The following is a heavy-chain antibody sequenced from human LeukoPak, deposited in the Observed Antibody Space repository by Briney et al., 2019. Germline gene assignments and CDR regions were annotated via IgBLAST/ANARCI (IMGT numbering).Heavy chain of an antibody. D-gene: IGHD2-2*01. CDR2: IRYDGSDI. Sequence: GGSLRLSCAASGFTFSDNGMHWVRQAPGKGLEWVAFIRYDGSDIYYADSVKGRFTISRDNSKNTLYLQMNSLRAEDTAVYYCAKRLGYCSSTSCYESDSWGQGTLVTVSS. CDR3: AKRLGYCSSTSCYESDS. J-gene: IGHJ4*02. V-gene: IGHV3-30*02. CDR1: GFTFSDNG.